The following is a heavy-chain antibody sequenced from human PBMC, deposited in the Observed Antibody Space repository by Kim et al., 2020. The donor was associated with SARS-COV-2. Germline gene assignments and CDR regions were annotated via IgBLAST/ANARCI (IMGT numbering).Heavy chain of an antibody. CDR3: AKPCNWNGGAVEV. J-gene: IGHJ3*01. CDR2: VTASGDAK. Sequence: GGSLRLSCGASGFTFSTYAMRWVRQAPGKGPEWVSAVTASGDAKYYADSAKGRFTISRDNSRNTLHLQMNSLRVEDTAMYYCAKPCNWNGGAVEVWGQGT. CDR1: GFTFSTYA. D-gene: IGHD1-20*01. V-gene: IGHV3-23*01.